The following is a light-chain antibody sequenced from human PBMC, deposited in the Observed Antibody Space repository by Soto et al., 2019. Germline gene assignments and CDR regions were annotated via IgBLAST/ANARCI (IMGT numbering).Light chain of an antibody. CDR2: GAS. Sequence: EIVMTQSPATLSVSPGEGATLSCRASQSVGRDLAWYQQKPGQAPRLLIYGASTRATGIPARFTGSGSGTEFTLAINSLQSEGFAVYWCQQYNTLPPTFGPGTTVDIK. CDR1: QSVGRD. V-gene: IGKV3-15*01. CDR3: QQYNTLPPT. J-gene: IGKJ3*01.